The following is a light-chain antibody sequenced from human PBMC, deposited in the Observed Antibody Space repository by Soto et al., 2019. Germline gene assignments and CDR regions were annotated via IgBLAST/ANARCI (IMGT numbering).Light chain of an antibody. CDR1: QGIRND. V-gene: IGKV1-17*01. CDR2: PAS. Sequence: DIQMTQSPSSLSASVGDRVTITCRASQGIRNDLVWYQQKPGKAPKSLIYPASSLQGGVPSRFSGSGSGTEFTLTISRLQPEDFVTYYCLHHNSYTWTFGHGTKVDIK. CDR3: LHHNSYTWT. J-gene: IGKJ1*01.